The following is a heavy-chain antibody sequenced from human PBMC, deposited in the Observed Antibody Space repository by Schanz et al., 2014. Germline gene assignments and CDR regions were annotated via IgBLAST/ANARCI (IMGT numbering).Heavy chain of an antibody. CDR3: ATEGPRSSWPPHFGY. Sequence: QGQLVQSASELKKPGASVRVSCKASGYTFTRFGMNWVRQAPGQGLEWMGWIHTVTGNPTYAQDFTGRFVFSLDTSVSTAYLQINSLLAEDTAIYYCATEGPRSSWPPHFGYWGQGTRVTVSS. V-gene: IGHV7-4-1*02. CDR2: IHTVTGNP. CDR1: GYTFTRFG. J-gene: IGHJ4*02. D-gene: IGHD6-13*01.